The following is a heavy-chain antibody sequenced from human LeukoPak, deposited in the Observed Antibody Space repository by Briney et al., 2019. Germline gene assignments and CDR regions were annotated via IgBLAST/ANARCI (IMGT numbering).Heavy chain of an antibody. CDR1: GFTFSNAW. Sequence: GGSLRLSCAASGFTFSNAWMSWVRQAPGKGLEWVGRIKSKTDGGTTDYAAPVEGRFTISRDDSKNTLYLQMNSLKTEDTAVYYCTTVHSSSWYGYYFDYWGQGTLVTVSS. CDR3: TTVHSSSWYGYYFDY. V-gene: IGHV3-15*01. J-gene: IGHJ4*02. CDR2: IKSKTDGGTT. D-gene: IGHD6-13*01.